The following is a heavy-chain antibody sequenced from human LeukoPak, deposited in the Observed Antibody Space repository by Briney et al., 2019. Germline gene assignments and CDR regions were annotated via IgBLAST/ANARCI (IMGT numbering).Heavy chain of an antibody. CDR2: ISSSSSYI. CDR1: GFTFSSYS. D-gene: IGHD6-19*01. J-gene: IGHJ4*02. Sequence: PGGSLRLSCAASGFTFSSYSMNWVRQAPGKGLEWVSSISSSSSYIYYADSVKGRFTISRDNAKNSLYLQMNSLRAEDTAVYYCARDGGVGRIAVACTFDYWGQGTLVTVSS. CDR3: ARDGGVGRIAVACTFDY. V-gene: IGHV3-21*01.